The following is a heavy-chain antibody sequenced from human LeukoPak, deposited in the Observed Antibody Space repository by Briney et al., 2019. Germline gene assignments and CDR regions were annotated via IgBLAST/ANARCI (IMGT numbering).Heavy chain of an antibody. J-gene: IGHJ5*02. D-gene: IGHD3-10*01. CDR3: AKGGIRYGYWFDH. Sequence: GGSLRLSCAATGFRFSDYYMSWICQGPGKRLEWGSYISSTGNSILYAHSVKGRFTISRDHAKNSLSLQLNSLRAEDTAVYYCAKGGIRYGYWFDHWGQGTLVTVSS. V-gene: IGHV3-11*01. CDR1: GFRFSDYY. CDR2: ISSTGNSI.